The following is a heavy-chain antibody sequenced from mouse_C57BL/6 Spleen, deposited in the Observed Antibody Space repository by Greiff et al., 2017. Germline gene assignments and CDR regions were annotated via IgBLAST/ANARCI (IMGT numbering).Heavy chain of an antibody. D-gene: IGHD2-14*01. CDR2: IDPSDSET. CDR3: ARKGRRDAMDY. Sequence: QVHVKQPGAELVRPGSSVKLSCKASGYTFTSYWMHWVKQRPIQGLEWIGNIDPSDSETHYNQKFKDKATLTVDKSSSTAYMQLSSLTSEDSAVYYCARKGRRDAMDYWGQGTSVTVSS. J-gene: IGHJ4*01. CDR1: GYTFTSYW. V-gene: IGHV1-52*01.